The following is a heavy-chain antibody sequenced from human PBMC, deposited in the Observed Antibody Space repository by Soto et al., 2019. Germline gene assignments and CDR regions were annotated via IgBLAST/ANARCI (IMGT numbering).Heavy chain of an antibody. Sequence: SETLSLTCTVSGGSISSSSYYWGWIRQPPGKGLEWIGSIYYSGSTYYNPSLKSRVTISVDTSKNQFSLKLSSVTAADTAVYYCARQGPMVRGVKANYYYGMEVWGQGTTVTVYS. D-gene: IGHD3-10*01. CDR2: IYYSGST. V-gene: IGHV4-39*01. CDR1: GGSISSSSYY. CDR3: ARQGPMVRGVKANYYYGMEV. J-gene: IGHJ6*02.